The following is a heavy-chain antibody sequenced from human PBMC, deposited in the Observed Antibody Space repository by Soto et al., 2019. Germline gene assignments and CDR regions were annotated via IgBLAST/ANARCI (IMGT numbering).Heavy chain of an antibody. CDR3: ARDFGDSKGSYYYYGMDV. Sequence: EVQLVESGGGLVKPGGSLRLACAASGFTFNTYSMNWVRQAPGKGLEWVSCISSSSTYIYYADSVKGRFTISRDNAKNLLYLQMNRMRDVDPAVYYCARDFGDSKGSYYYYGMDVWGQGTTVTVSS. J-gene: IGHJ6*02. D-gene: IGHD2-21*02. CDR2: ISSSSTYI. CDR1: GFTFNTYS. V-gene: IGHV3-21*01.